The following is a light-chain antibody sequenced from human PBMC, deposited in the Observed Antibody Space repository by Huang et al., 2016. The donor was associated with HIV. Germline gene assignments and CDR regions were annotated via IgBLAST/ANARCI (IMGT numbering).Light chain of an antibody. CDR2: DAD. CDR1: PDITNY. J-gene: IGKJ4*01. CDR3: QQYDNLPLT. Sequence: DIQMTQSPSSLSASVGDIVTIGCQASPDITNYLNWYRQKPGRAPGSLIYDADSLETGFSSRFNGSGSGTNFTFSITSLQPEDIGTYFCQQYDNLPLTFGGGTKVEI. V-gene: IGKV1-33*01.